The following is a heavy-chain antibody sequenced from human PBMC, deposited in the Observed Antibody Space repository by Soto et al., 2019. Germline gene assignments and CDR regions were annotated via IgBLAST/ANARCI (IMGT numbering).Heavy chain of an antibody. J-gene: IGHJ4*02. V-gene: IGHV4-39*01. D-gene: IGHD1-26*01. CDR2: IYYSGST. Sequence: QLQLQESGPGLVKPSETLSLTCTVSGGSISSSSYYWGWIRQPPGKGLEWIGSIYYSGSTYYNPSLKSRVTVAVDTSKNQFSLKLSSVTAADTAVYYCASLSAIGYWGQGTLVTVSS. CDR1: GGSISSSSYY. CDR3: ASLSAIGY.